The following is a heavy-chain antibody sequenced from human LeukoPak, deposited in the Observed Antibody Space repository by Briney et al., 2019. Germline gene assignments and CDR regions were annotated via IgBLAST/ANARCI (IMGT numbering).Heavy chain of an antibody. J-gene: IGHJ5*02. CDR2: IYYSGST. CDR3: ARTYMTSARFDP. Sequence: SQTLSLTCTVSGGSISSGGYYWSWLRQHPGKGLEWIGYIYYSGSTYYNPSLKSRLTISVDTSNNQFSLKLSSVTAADTAVYYCARTYMTSARFDPWGQGTLVTVSS. V-gene: IGHV4-31*03. CDR1: GGSISSGGYY. D-gene: IGHD2-21*02.